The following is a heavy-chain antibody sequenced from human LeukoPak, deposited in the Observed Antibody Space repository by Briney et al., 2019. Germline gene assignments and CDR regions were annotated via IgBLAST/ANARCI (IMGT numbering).Heavy chain of an antibody. J-gene: IGHJ4*02. CDR2: ISKSGGPI. D-gene: IGHD3-3*01. CDR1: GFTCSSYE. CDR3: ARVARDYYLWSDPIETFYFDS. Sequence: GGSLLLSCASAGFTCSSYEMNWGRQAPGKGLEWISYISKSGGPIYYADSVQGRLTISRENAKNSLYLQMNSLTAEDTAIYYCARVARDYYLWSDPIETFYFDSWGQGTLVTVSS. V-gene: IGHV3-48*03.